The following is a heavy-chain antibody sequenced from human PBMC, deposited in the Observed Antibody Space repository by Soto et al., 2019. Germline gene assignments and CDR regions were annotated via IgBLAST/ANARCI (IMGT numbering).Heavy chain of an antibody. D-gene: IGHD7-27*01. CDR2: TYYRSKWYN. J-gene: IGHJ2*01. CDR1: GDSVSSNSAA. CDR3: ARMFEGTGVARSSWYFDL. V-gene: IGHV6-1*01. Sequence: SQTLSLTRAISGDSVSSNSAAWNWIRQSPSRGLEWLGRTYYRSKWYNDYAVSVKSRITINPDTSKNQFSLQLNSVTPEDTAVYYCARMFEGTGVARSSWYFDLWGRGTLVTVSS.